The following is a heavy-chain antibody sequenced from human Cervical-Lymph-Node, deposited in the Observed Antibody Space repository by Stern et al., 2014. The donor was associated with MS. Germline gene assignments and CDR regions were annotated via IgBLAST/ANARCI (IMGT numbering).Heavy chain of an antibody. Sequence: QLVESGGGLIQPGGSLRLSCAAPGFIVSKNYMSWVRQAPGKGLEWVSLIYTDGSTYSSGYVKGRFTISRDSSTTKAFLQIDSLRAEDTAMYYCARAIFGVNTAAMAPDAFDSWGQGTMVTVSS. V-gene: IGHV3-53*01. D-gene: IGHD3-3*01. CDR3: ARAIFGVNTAAMAPDAFDS. CDR1: GFIVSKNY. CDR2: IYTDGST. J-gene: IGHJ3*01.